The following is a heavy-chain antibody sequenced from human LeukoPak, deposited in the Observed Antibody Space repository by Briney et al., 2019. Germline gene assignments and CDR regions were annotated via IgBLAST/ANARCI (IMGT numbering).Heavy chain of an antibody. CDR1: GFTFSSYA. V-gene: IGHV3-23*01. D-gene: IGHD2-2*01. CDR2: ISGSGGST. J-gene: IGHJ3*02. Sequence: GGSLRLSCAASGFTFSSYAMSWVRQAPGKGLEWVSAISGSGGSTYYADSVKGRFTISRDNSKNTLYLQMNSLRAEDTAVYYCAKDHIVVVPAAILAFDIWGQGTMVTVSS. CDR3: AKDHIVVVPAAILAFDI.